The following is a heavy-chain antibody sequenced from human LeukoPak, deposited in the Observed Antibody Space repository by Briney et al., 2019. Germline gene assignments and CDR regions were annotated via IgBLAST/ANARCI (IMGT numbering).Heavy chain of an antibody. V-gene: IGHV3-21*01. D-gene: IGHD2-21*02. Sequence: GGSLRLSCAASGFNFSLYGMSWVRQAPGKGLEWVSSISSGSGYIYYADSLKGRFTISRDNAKNSVYLQMNSLRAEDTAVYYCARDAYCGGDCSQTLDYWGQGTLVTVSS. J-gene: IGHJ4*02. CDR1: GFNFSLYG. CDR2: ISSGSGYI. CDR3: ARDAYCGGDCSQTLDY.